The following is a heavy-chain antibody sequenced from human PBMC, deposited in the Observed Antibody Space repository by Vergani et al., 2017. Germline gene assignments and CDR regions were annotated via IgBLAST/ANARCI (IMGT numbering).Heavy chain of an antibody. CDR1: GYTFTSYA. D-gene: IGHD3-3*01. CDR3: ARSLHNXFWSGFKEGSYYYDGMDF. J-gene: IGHJ6*02. CDR2: INAGNGNT. Sequence: QVQLVQSGAEVKKPGASVKVSCKASGYTFTSYAMHWVRQAPGQRLEWMGWINAGNGNTKYSQKFQGRVTITRDTSASTAYMELSSLRSEETAVYYCARSLHNXFWSGFKEGSYYYDGMDFWGQGTTVTVSS. V-gene: IGHV1-3*01.